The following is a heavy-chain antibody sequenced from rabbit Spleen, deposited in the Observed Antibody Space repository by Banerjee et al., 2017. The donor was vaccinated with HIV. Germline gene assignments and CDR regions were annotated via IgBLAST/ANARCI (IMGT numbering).Heavy chain of an antibody. CDR3: ARDTASSFSSYGMDL. CDR1: GFSFSTSYD. Sequence: QEQLVESGGGLVKPGTSLTLTCTASGFSFSTSYDMCWVRQAPGKGLEWVACAYGGSSGFTYFATWAKGRFTISKTSSTTVTLQMTSLTAADTATYFCARDTASSFSSYGMDLWGQGTLVTVS. V-gene: IGHV1S45*01. D-gene: IGHD8-1*01. J-gene: IGHJ3*01. CDR2: AYGGSSGFT.